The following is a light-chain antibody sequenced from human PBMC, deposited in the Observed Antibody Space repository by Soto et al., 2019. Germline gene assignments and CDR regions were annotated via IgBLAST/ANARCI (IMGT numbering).Light chain of an antibody. CDR3: AAWDDSLSGVV. CDR1: SSNIGSNY. Sequence: QSVLTQPPSASGTPGQRVTISCSGSSSNIGSNYVYWYQQLPGTAPKLLIYRNNQRPSGVPDRFSGSKSGTSASLAISGLRCGDAADYYCAAWDDSLSGVVFGGGTKLTVL. J-gene: IGLJ2*01. V-gene: IGLV1-47*01. CDR2: RNN.